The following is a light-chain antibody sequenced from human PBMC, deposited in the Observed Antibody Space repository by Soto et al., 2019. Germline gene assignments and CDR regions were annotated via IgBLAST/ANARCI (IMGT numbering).Light chain of an antibody. CDR3: QQYGSSIT. V-gene: IGKV3-15*01. CDR1: QSVSSN. J-gene: IGKJ5*01. Sequence: EIVMTQSPATLSVSPGERATLSCRASQSVSSNLAWYQQKPGQAPRLLIYGASTRATGIPARFSGTGSGTDFTPTISRLEPEDFAVYYCQQYGSSITFGQGTRLEN. CDR2: GAS.